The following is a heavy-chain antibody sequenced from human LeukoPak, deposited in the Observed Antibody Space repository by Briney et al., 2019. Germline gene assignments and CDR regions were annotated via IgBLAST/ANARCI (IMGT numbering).Heavy chain of an antibody. CDR2: IYTSGST. Sequence: KPSETLSLTCTVSGGSISSYYWSWIRQPAGKGLEWIGRIYTSGSTNYNPSLKSRVTMSVDTSKNQFSLKLSSVTAADKAVYYCARETTVTTSDYFDYWGQGTLVTVSS. D-gene: IGHD4-17*01. J-gene: IGHJ4*02. V-gene: IGHV4-4*07. CDR1: GGSISSYY. CDR3: ARETTVTTSDYFDY.